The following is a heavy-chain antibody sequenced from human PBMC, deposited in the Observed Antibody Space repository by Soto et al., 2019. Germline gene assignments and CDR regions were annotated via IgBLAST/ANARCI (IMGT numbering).Heavy chain of an antibody. V-gene: IGHV3-48*04. CDR3: VRGTANRGAY. J-gene: IGHJ4*02. CDR1: GFTFSLYG. CDR2: ISSSSSTI. D-gene: IGHD3-10*01. Sequence: EVQLVESGGGLVQPGGSLRLSCAASGFTFSLYGMNWVRQAPGKGLEWISYISSSSSTINYADSVKGRYTISRDNAKNSLYLQMNSLRGEDTAVYYCVRGTANRGAYWGQGTLVTVSS.